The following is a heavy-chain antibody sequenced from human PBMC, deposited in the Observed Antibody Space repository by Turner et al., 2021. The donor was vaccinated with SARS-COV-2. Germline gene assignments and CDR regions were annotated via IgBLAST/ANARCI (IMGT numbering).Heavy chain of an antibody. D-gene: IGHD2-21*02. CDR2: ISAYNGNT. Sequence: QVQLVQSGAEVKKPGASVKVSCKASGYTVASYGISWVRQAPGQGLEWMGWISAYNGNTNYAQKLQGRVTMTTDTSTSTAYMELRSLRSDDTAVYYCATGYAYCGGDCSIHYWGQGTLVTVSS. V-gene: IGHV1-18*01. CDR1: GYTVASYG. CDR3: ATGYAYCGGDCSIHY. J-gene: IGHJ4*02.